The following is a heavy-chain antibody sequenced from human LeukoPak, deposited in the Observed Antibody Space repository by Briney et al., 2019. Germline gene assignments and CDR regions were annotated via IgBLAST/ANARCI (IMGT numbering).Heavy chain of an antibody. CDR3: TTDFPGDYFLLF. V-gene: IGHV3-15*01. D-gene: IGHD2/OR15-2a*01. CDR2: IKSKTDGGTT. CDR1: GFTFSNAW. Sequence: GGSLRLSCAASGFTFSNAWTSWVRQAPGKGLEWVGRIKSKTDGGTTDYAAPVKGRFTISRDDSKNTLYLQMNSLKTEDTAVYYCTTDFPGDYFLLFWGQGTLVTVSS. J-gene: IGHJ4*02.